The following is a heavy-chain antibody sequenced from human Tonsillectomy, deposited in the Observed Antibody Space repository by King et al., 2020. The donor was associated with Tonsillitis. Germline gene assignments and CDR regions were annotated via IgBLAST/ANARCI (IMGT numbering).Heavy chain of an antibody. D-gene: IGHD6-19*01. CDR2: IDWDDDT. Sequence: VTLKESGPALVKPTQTLTLTCTFSGFSLSTNGMCVSWIRQPPGKALEWLARIDWDDDTYYRTYLKTRLTISKDIYKNQVVLTMTNMDTVDTATYYCARTLTTGYSSGYDYWGQGTLVTVSS. V-gene: IGHV2-70*11. CDR3: ARTLTTGYSSGYDY. CDR1: GFSLSTNGMC. J-gene: IGHJ4*02.